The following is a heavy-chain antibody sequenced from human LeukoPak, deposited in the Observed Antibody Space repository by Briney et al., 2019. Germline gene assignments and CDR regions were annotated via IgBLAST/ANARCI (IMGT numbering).Heavy chain of an antibody. D-gene: IGHD3-10*01. CDR2: IYSGGGT. J-gene: IGHJ4*02. Sequence: GESLRLSCAASGFTISNTYMSWVRQAPGKGLEWVSIIYSGGGTYYADSVKGRFTISRDNSKNTLDLQMNSLRVEDTAVYYCARTWFGELPFDYWGQGALVTVSS. CDR1: GFTISNTY. CDR3: ARTWFGELPFDY. V-gene: IGHV3-53*01.